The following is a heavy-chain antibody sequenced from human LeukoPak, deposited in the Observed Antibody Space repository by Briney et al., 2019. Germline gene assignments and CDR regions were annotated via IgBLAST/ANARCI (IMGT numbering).Heavy chain of an antibody. V-gene: IGHV3-21*01. D-gene: IGHD6-13*01. CDR1: GFTFSSYS. J-gene: IGHJ3*02. CDR3: ARGEQQLPYDAFDI. CDR2: ISSSSSYI. Sequence: GGSLRLSCAASGFTFSSYSMNWVCQAPGKGLEWVSSISSSSSYIYYADSVKGRFTISRDNAKNSLYLQMNSLRAEDTAVYYCARGEQQLPYDAFDIWGQGTMVTVSS.